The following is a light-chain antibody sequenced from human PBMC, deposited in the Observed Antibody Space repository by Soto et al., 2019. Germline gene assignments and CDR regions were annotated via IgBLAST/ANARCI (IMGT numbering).Light chain of an antibody. Sequence: EIVLTQSPGTLSLSPGDRATLSCRASQGVSRGYLAWYQQKPGQAPRLLIYSASSRAAGIPDRFSGSGSGPDFTLTISRVEPEDFAVYFCQHYGSSPPITFGQGTRLEIK. J-gene: IGKJ5*01. CDR2: SAS. CDR1: QGVSRGY. V-gene: IGKV3-20*01. CDR3: QHYGSSPPIT.